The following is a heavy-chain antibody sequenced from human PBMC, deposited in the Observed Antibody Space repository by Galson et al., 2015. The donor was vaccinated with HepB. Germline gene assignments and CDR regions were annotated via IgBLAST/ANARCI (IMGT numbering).Heavy chain of an antibody. CDR3: ARDLAPPGTTLDYYGMDV. D-gene: IGHD1-7*01. CDR2: ISYDGSNK. J-gene: IGHJ6*02. Sequence: SLRLSCAASGFTFSSYAMHWVRQAPGKGLEWVAVISYDGSNKYYADSVKGRFTISRDNSKNTLYLQMNSLRAEDTAVYYCARDLAPPGTTLDYYGMDVWGQGTTVTVSS. V-gene: IGHV3-30-3*01. CDR1: GFTFSSYA.